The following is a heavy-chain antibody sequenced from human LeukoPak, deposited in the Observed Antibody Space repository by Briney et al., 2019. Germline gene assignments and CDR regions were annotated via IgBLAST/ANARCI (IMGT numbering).Heavy chain of an antibody. CDR2: IIPIFGTA. J-gene: IGHJ4*02. CDR1: GGTFSSYA. D-gene: IGHD2-2*01. V-gene: IGHV1-69*13. CDR3: ASRALREYQLLFYFDY. Sequence: GASVKVSCKASGGTFSSYAIGWVRQAPGQGLEWMGGIIPIFGTANYAQKFQGRVTITADESTSTAYMELSSLRSEDTAVYYCASRALREYQLLFYFDYWGQGTLVTVSS.